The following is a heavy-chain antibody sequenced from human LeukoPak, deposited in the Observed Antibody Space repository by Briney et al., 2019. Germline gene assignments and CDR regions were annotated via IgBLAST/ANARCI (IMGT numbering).Heavy chain of an antibody. D-gene: IGHD7-27*01. CDR3: AKDGGLWVSAHWGDS. J-gene: IGHJ4*02. Sequence: SGGSLRLSCAASGFTFSSYGMHWVRQAPGKGLEWVSTITTSDGNTYYADSVKGRFTVSRDNSKNTPYLQMNSLRAEDTAVYYCAKDGGLWVSAHWGDSWGRGTLVTVSS. CDR2: ITTSDGNT. CDR1: GFTFSSYG. V-gene: IGHV3-23*01.